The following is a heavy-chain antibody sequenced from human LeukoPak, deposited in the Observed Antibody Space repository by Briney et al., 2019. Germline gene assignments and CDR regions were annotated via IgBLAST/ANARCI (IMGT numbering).Heavy chain of an antibody. CDR1: GYTFTGYY. Sequence: ASVKVSCKASGYTFTGYYMHWVRQAPGQGLEWMGWINPNSGGTNYAQKFQGRVTMTRDTSISTAYMELSRLRSDDTAVYYCARDRRDCSSTSCYIDGPSRFDPWGQGTLVTVSP. J-gene: IGHJ5*02. V-gene: IGHV1-2*02. D-gene: IGHD2-2*02. CDR3: ARDRRDCSSTSCYIDGPSRFDP. CDR2: INPNSGGT.